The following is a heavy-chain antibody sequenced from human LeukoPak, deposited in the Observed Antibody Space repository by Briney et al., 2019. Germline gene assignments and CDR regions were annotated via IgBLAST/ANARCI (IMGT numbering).Heavy chain of an antibody. CDR1: GGTFSSYA. CDR2: IIPIFGTA. V-gene: IGHV1-69*05. Sequence: GSSVKVSCKASGGTFSSYAISWVRQAPGQGLEWMGGIIPIFGTANYAQKFQGRVTITTDESTSTAYMELSSLRSEDTAVYYCARSDASHDSSGWYPNWFDPWGQGTPVTVSS. J-gene: IGHJ5*02. D-gene: IGHD6-19*01. CDR3: ARSDASHDSSGWYPNWFDP.